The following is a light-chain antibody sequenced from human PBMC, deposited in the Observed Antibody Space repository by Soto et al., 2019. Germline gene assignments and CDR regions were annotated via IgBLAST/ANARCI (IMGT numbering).Light chain of an antibody. Sequence: AIQMTQSPSSLSASLGDRVTITCRASQGIRNCLCCYQHKPGKAPKLLIYAASSLQSGVPSRFSGSGAGTDFTLTISSLQPEDFATYYCQQSYRTSITFGQGTRLEIK. CDR2: AAS. J-gene: IGKJ5*01. V-gene: IGKV1-6*01. CDR3: QQSYRTSIT. CDR1: QGIRNC.